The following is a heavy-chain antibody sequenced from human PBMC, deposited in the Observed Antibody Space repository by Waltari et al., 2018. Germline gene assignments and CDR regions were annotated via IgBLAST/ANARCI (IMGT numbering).Heavy chain of an antibody. V-gene: IGHV3-7*01. CDR1: GFTVSNNG. CDR3: TRGGDDSSWYWRN. J-gene: IGHJ4*02. D-gene: IGHD6-13*01. Sequence: EVQLVESGGGLVQPGGSLRLSCAASGFTVSNNGMTWVRQAPGKGLEWVANINQDGSEKYSVESVKGRFTISRDNAKNSLYLQLNSLRADDTAVYYCTRGGDDSSWYWRNWGQGTLVTVSS. CDR2: INQDGSEK.